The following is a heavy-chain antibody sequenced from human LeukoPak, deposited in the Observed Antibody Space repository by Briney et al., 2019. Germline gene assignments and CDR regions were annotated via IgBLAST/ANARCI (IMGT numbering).Heavy chain of an antibody. Sequence: SETLSLTCTVSGGSISSHYWSWIRPPPGKGLEWIGYIYYSGSTNYNPSLKSRVTISVDTSKNQFSLKLSSVTAADTAVYYCARAYYDFWSGYFDYWGQGTLVTVSS. V-gene: IGHV4-59*11. CDR3: ARAYYDFWSGYFDY. CDR2: IYYSGST. D-gene: IGHD3-3*01. J-gene: IGHJ4*02. CDR1: GGSISSHY.